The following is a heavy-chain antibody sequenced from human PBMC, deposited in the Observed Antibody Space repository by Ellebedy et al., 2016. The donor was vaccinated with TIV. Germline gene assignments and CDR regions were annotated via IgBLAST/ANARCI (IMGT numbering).Heavy chain of an antibody. J-gene: IGHJ4*02. Sequence: AASVQVSCKASGYTFTRYYIHWVRQAPGQGLEWLGLINPSGGTTTYAKKFQGRVTMTRDTATSTVYMELISLRSEDMAVYYCARGGVAVAGLGDSFDSWGQGTLVTVSS. CDR1: GYTFTRYY. CDR3: ARGGVAVAGLGDSFDS. V-gene: IGHV1-46*01. CDR2: INPSGGTT. D-gene: IGHD6-19*01.